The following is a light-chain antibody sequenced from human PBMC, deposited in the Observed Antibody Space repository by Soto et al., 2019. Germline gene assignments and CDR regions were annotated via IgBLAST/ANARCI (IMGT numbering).Light chain of an antibody. Sequence: QSALTQPRSVSGSPGQSVTISCTGTTNDVGSYKYVSWYQQHPGEAPRLMIYDVFKRPSGVPARFSGSKSGNTASVTISGLQAEDEADYYCCSYAGRYSVLFGGGTQLTVL. CDR1: TNDVGSYKY. V-gene: IGLV2-11*01. CDR3: CSYAGRYSVL. J-gene: IGLJ2*01. CDR2: DVF.